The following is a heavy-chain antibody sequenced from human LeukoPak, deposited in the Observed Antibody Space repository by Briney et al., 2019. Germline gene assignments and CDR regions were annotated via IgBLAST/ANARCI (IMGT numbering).Heavy chain of an antibody. D-gene: IGHD2-15*01. Sequence: PSETLSLTCAVYGGSFSGYYWSWIRQPPGKGLEWIGYIYYSGSTNYNPSLKSRVTISVDTSKNQFSLKLSSVTAADTAVYYCARESGGILDYWGQGTLVTVSS. CDR1: GGSFSGYY. CDR2: IYYSGST. J-gene: IGHJ4*02. CDR3: ARESGGILDY. V-gene: IGHV4-59*01.